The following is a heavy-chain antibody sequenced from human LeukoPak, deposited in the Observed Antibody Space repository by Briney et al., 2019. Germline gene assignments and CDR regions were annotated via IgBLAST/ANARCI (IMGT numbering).Heavy chain of an antibody. CDR1: GYTFTSYD. CDR3: ATGMGSWLPYYYYYMDV. Sequence: ASVKVSCKASGYTFTSYDINWVRQATGQGLEWMGWMNPNSGNTGYAQKFQGRVTMTEDTSTDTAYMELSSLRSEDTAVYYCATGMGSWLPYYYYYMDVWGKGTTVTVSS. J-gene: IGHJ6*03. D-gene: IGHD3-10*01. V-gene: IGHV1-8*02. CDR2: MNPNSGNT.